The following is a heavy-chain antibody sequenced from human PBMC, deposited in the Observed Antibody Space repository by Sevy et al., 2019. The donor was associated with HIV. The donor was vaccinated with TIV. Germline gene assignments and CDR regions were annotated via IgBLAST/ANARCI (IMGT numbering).Heavy chain of an antibody. V-gene: IGHV1-18*01. CDR1: GYTFTSYG. D-gene: IGHD5-18*01. CDR3: ARDPRGYSYGRFYWYFDL. CDR2: ISAYNGNT. J-gene: IGHJ2*01. Sequence: ASVKVSCKASGYTFTSYGISWVRQAPGQGLEWMGWISAYNGNTNYAQKLQGRVTMTTDTSTSTAYMELRSLRSDDTAVYYCARDPRGYSYGRFYWYFDLWGRGTLVTVSS.